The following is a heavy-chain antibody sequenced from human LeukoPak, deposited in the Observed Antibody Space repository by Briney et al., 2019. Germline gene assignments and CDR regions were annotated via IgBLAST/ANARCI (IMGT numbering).Heavy chain of an antibody. CDR2: IRYDGSNK. D-gene: IGHD3-10*01. CDR1: GFTFSSYG. Sequence: PGGSLRLSCAASGFTFSSYGMHWVRQAPGKGLEWVAFIRYDGSNKYYADSVKGRFTISRDNSKNTLYLQMNSLRAEDTAVYYCAKNSYYVSGSYNRPEEYWGQGTLVTVSS. J-gene: IGHJ4*02. CDR3: AKNSYYVSGSYNRPEEY. V-gene: IGHV3-30*02.